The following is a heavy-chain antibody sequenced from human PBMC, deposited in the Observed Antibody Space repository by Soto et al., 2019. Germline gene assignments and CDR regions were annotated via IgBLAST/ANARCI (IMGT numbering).Heavy chain of an antibody. J-gene: IGHJ5*02. CDR2: IRDSGGST. D-gene: IGHD2-2*02. CDR3: AKDHFYCTSTRCYRVDA. Sequence: GESLRLAYAASGFTFSSYAMSWVRKAPGKGLEWVSSIRDSGGSTFYADSVKGRFTISRDNSKNTLYLQMNSLIAEDTAVYYCAKDHFYCTSTRCYRVDAWGQGT. V-gene: IGHV3-23*01. CDR1: GFTFSSYA.